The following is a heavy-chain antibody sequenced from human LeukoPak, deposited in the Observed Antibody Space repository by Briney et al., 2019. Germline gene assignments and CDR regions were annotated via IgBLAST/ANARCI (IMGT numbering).Heavy chain of an antibody. CDR1: GFTFSSYW. V-gene: IGHV3-74*01. J-gene: IGHJ6*03. CDR3: ARVGPYYYYYYMDV. Sequence: GGSLRLSCAASGFTFSSYWMHWVRQAPGKGLVWVSRINTDGSSTSYADSVKGRFTISRDNAKNTLYLQMNSLRAEDTAAYYCARVGPYYYYYYMDVWGKGTTVTVSS. CDR2: INTDGSST.